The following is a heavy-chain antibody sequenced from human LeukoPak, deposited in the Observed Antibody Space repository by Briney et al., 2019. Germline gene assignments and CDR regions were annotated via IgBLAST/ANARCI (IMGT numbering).Heavy chain of an antibody. D-gene: IGHD1-26*01. CDR3: ARQVGATFDY. V-gene: IGHV4-4*07. Sequence: PSETLSLTCTVSGGSISSYYWSWIRQPAGKGLEWIGRIYSSGNTNYNPSLKSRVTMSVETPKNQFSLKLSFVTAADTAVYFCARQVGATFDYWGQGALVTVSS. CDR2: IYSSGNT. J-gene: IGHJ4*02. CDR1: GGSISSYY.